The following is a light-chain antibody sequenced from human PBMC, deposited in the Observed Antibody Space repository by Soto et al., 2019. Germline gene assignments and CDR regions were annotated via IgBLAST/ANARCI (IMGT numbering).Light chain of an antibody. CDR2: EVS. CDR3: SSYSGSTAFYV. J-gene: IGLJ1*01. CDR1: SSDVGYYNF. V-gene: IGLV2-14*01. Sequence: QSVLTQPASVSGSPGQSITISCTGTSSDVGYYNFVSWYQQHPGKAPKRIIYEVSNRPSGVSNRFSASKSGNTASLTISGLQAEDEADYHCSSYSGSTAFYVFGTGTKLTVL.